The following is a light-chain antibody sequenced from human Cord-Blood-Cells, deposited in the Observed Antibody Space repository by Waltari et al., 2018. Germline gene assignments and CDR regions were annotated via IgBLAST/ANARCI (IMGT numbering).Light chain of an antibody. Sequence: QSALTQPASVSGSPGQSITISCPGTSSDVGSYNLVSWYQQHPGKAPKLMIYEGSKRPSGVSNPFSGSKAGNTASLTISGLQAEDEADYYCCSYAGSSTWVFGGGTKLTVL. CDR2: EGS. V-gene: IGLV2-23*01. CDR3: CSYAGSSTWV. J-gene: IGLJ3*02. CDR1: SSDVGSYNL.